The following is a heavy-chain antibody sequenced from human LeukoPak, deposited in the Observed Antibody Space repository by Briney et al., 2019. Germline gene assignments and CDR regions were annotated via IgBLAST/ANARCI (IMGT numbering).Heavy chain of an antibody. J-gene: IGHJ4*02. CDR3: ARDGESLWYGDY. V-gene: IGHV3-23*01. CDR2: ISGSGGST. CDR1: GFTFSSHG. D-gene: IGHD3-10*01. Sequence: GGSLRLSCAASGFTFSSHGMSWVRQAPGKGLEWVSAISGSGGSTYYADSVKGRFTISRDDAKNSLYLQMNSLRAEDTAVYYCARDGESLWYGDYWGQGTLVTVSS.